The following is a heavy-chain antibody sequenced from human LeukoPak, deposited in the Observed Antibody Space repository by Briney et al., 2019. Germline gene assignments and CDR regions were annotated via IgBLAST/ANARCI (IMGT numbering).Heavy chain of an antibody. V-gene: IGHV3-23*01. J-gene: IGHJ4*02. CDR3: AKEGRIAAGTGDYFDY. Sequence: GGSLRLSCAASGFTFSSYAMSWVRQAPGKGLEGVSGINANGDTTKYADSVKGRFTISRDNAKNTVLLQMNSLRADDTAVYYCAKEGRIAAGTGDYFDYWGQGTLVTVSS. D-gene: IGHD6-13*01. CDR2: INANGDTT. CDR1: GFTFSSYA.